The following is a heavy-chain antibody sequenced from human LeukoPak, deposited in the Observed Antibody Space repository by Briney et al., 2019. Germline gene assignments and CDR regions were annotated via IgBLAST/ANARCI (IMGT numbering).Heavy chain of an antibody. J-gene: IGHJ6*02. CDR3: AKYDFWSGYSLV. V-gene: IGHV3-23*01. D-gene: IGHD3-3*01. CDR1: GFTFSSYA. CDR2: ISGGGGST. Sequence: GGSLRLSCAASGFTFSSYAMSWVRQAPGKGLEWVSAISGGGGSTYYADSVKGRFTISRDNSKNTLYLQMNSLRAEDTAVYYCAKYDFWSGYSLVWGQGTTVTVSS.